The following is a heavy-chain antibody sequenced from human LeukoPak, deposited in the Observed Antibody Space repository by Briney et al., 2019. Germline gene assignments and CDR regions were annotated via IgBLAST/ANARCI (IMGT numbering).Heavy chain of an antibody. Sequence: ASVKVSCKASGYTFTSYGISWVRQATGQGLEWMGWMNPNSGNTGYAQKFQGRVTMTRNTSISTAYMELSSLRSEDTAVYYCARTLTRILTGYYYYMDVWGKGTTVTISS. CDR3: ARTLTRILTGYYYYMDV. J-gene: IGHJ6*03. CDR1: GYTFTSYG. V-gene: IGHV1-8*02. CDR2: MNPNSGNT. D-gene: IGHD3-9*01.